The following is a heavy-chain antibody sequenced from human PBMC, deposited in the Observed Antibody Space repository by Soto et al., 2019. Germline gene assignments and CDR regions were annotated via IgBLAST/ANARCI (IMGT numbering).Heavy chain of an antibody. D-gene: IGHD5-18*01. J-gene: IGHJ6*02. CDR1: GFTFSDHY. Sequence: GGSPRLSCAASGFTFSDHYMDWARQAPGKGLEWVGRIRNRPNSYTTEYAASVKGRFTISRDDSKNSLYLQMNSLKTEDTAVYYCARVGGYSYGSTYYYYGMDVWGQGTTVTVSS. CDR3: ARVGGYSYGSTYYYYGMDV. CDR2: IRNRPNSYTT. V-gene: IGHV3-72*01.